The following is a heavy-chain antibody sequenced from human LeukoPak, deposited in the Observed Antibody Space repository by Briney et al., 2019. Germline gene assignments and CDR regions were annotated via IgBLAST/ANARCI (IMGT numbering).Heavy chain of an antibody. CDR2: IIPILGIA. CDR1: GGTFSIYA. CDR3: ARVANCSGGSCTDY. J-gene: IGHJ4*02. Sequence: ASVKVSCKASGGTFSIYAISWVRQAPGQGLEWMGRIIPILGIANYAQKFQGRVTITADKSTSTAYMELSSLRSEDTAVYYCARVANCSGGSCTDYWGQGTLVTVSS. D-gene: IGHD2-15*01. V-gene: IGHV1-69*10.